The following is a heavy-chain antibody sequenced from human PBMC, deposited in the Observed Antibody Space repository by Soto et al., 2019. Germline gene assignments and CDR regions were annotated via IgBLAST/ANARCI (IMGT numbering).Heavy chain of an antibody. J-gene: IGHJ6*02. CDR1: GFTVSSDA. CDR3: AKRAEPYYYYAMGG. CDR2: ISSGSAST. V-gene: IGHV3-23*01. Sequence: PGGSLRLSCAASGFTVSSDAMSWVRQAPGKGLDWVSTISSGSASTYHADSVKGRLTVSRDNSKNTLYLQLSSLRAEDTAIYYCAKRAEPYYYYAMGGWGPGTTVTVSS.